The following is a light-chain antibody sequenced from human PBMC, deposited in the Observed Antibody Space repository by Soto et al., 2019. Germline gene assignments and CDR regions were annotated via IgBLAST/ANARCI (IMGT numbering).Light chain of an antibody. V-gene: IGKV1-13*02. CDR1: QGISSA. CDR3: QQFNSYVT. Sequence: AIQLTQSPSSLSASVGDRVTITCRASQGISSALAWYQQKPGKDPKLMIYYASSLESGVPSRFSRSGSGTDFTLTISSLQPEDFATYYCQQFNSYVTFGPGTKVDIK. CDR2: YAS. J-gene: IGKJ3*01.